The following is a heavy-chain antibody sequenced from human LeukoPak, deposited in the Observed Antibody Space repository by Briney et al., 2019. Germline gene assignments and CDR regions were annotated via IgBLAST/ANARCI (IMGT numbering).Heavy chain of an antibody. CDR3: ARQYYDSTGYYYSDY. CDR1: GDSITGSSYY. CDR2: MYYSGST. J-gene: IGHJ4*02. D-gene: IGHD3-22*01. Sequence: SETLSLTCTVSGDSITGSSYYWGWIRQPPGKGLEWIGSMYYSGSTYSNPSLKSRVTISADTSKNQFSLKLKSVTAADTAVYYCARQYYDSTGYYYSDYWGQGTLVTVSS. V-gene: IGHV4-39*01.